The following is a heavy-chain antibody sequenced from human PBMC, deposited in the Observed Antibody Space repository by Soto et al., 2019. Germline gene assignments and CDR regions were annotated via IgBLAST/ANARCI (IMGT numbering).Heavy chain of an antibody. V-gene: IGHV1-69*13. CDR2: IIPIFGTA. CDR3: ATDIVGATTGGMDV. J-gene: IGHJ6*02. Sequence: SVKVSCKASGGTFSSYAISWVRQAPGQGLEWMGGIIPIFGTANYAQKFQGRVTITADESTSTAYMELSSLRSEDTAVYYCATDIVGATTGGMDVWGQGTTVNV. CDR1: GGTFSSYA. D-gene: IGHD1-26*01.